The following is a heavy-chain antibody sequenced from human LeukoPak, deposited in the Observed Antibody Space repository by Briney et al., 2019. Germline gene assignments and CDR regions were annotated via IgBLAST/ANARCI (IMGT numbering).Heavy chain of an antibody. Sequence: GGSPRLSCAASGFTFSSYSMNWVRQAPGKGLEWVSYISSGSSTIHYADSVKGRFTISRDNAKSSLFLQVNSLRAEDTAAYYCAGIPLSTTMVDYWGQGTLVTVSS. J-gene: IGHJ4*02. D-gene: IGHD5-18*01. CDR2: ISSGSSTI. V-gene: IGHV3-48*01. CDR3: AGIPLSTTMVDY. CDR1: GFTFSSYS.